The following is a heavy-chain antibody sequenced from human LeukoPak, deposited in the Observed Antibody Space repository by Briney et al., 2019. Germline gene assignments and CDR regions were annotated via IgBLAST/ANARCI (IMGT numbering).Heavy chain of an antibody. V-gene: IGHV4-59*01. J-gene: IGHJ2*01. D-gene: IGHD6-19*01. Sequence: SETLSLTCTVSGGSLTSYFWAWIRQPPGKALEWIGYITYSGTTSYSGATSYNPSLESRVTISADTSRNQFSLRLSSVTAADTAVYYCARSSVAGPLPHWYFDLWGRGTLVTVSS. CDR3: ARSSVAGPLPHWYFDL. CDR1: GGSLTSYF. CDR2: ITYSGTT.